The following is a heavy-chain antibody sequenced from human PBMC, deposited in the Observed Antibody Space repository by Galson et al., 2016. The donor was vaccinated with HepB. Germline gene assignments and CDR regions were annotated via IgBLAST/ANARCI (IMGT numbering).Heavy chain of an antibody. V-gene: IGHV3-23*01. D-gene: IGHD2-8*02. CDR1: EFVFRNYA. Sequence: SLRLSCAASEFVFRNYAMAWVRQAPGKGLEWVSGISGNGDKTYYAASVKGRFTLSSDNSRNTLHLELKSLRVDDTAVYYCARIFLEELSGGLVWFDSWGLGTRVSVSS. CDR2: ISGNGDKT. J-gene: IGHJ5*01. CDR3: ARIFLEELSGGLVWFDS.